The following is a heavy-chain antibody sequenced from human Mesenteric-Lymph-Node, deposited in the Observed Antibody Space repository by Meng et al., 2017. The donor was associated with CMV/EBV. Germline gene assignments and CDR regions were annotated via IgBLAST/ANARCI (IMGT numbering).Heavy chain of an antibody. CDR3: AREKTYYDILTGREGMDV. CDR2: ISSSSSYI. J-gene: IGHJ6*02. V-gene: IGHV3-21*01. CDR1: GFTFSSYS. D-gene: IGHD3-9*01. Sequence: GGSLRLSCAASGFTFSSYSMNWVRQAPGKGLEWVSSISSSSSYIYYADSVKGRFTISRDNAKNSLYLQMNSLRAEDTAVYYCAREKTYYDILTGREGMDVWGQGTTVTVSS.